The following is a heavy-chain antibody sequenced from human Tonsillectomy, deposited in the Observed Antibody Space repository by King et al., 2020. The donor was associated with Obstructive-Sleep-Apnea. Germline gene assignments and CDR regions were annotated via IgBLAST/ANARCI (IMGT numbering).Heavy chain of an antibody. J-gene: IGHJ2*01. CDR1: GFTFRTHS. CDR3: ARLVDDYGDYVNCSFDL. V-gene: IGHV3-48*01. Sequence: VQLVESGGGLVQPGGSLRLSCVASGFTFRTHSMTWVRQAPGKGLEWVSYISRDSSTIYYADSVKGRFTISRDNAKNSLYLQMSSLRAADSALYYCARLVDDYGDYVNCSFDLWGRGTWVTFSS. D-gene: IGHD4-17*01. CDR2: ISRDSSTI.